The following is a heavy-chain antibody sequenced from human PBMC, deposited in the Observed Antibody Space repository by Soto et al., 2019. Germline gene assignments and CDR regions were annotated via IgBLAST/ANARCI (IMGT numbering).Heavy chain of an antibody. CDR2: VSGDGTTT. V-gene: IGHV3-74*01. J-gene: IGHJ4*02. D-gene: IGHD2-21*02. Sequence: GGSLRLSCAASGFTFSSYWMYWVRQPPGKGPAWVSRVSGDGTTTTYADSVKGRFTISRDNSKNTLYLQMNSLRAEDTAVYYCAKDHPNGGNSAGSDYWGQGTLVTVSS. CDR1: GFTFSSYW. CDR3: AKDHPNGGNSAGSDY.